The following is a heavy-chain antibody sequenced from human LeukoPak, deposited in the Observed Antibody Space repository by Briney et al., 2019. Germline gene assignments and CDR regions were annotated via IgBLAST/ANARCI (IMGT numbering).Heavy chain of an antibody. D-gene: IGHD4-17*01. Sequence: GGSLRLSCAASGLTFSSYWMSWVRQAPGKGLEWVANIKQDGSEKYYVDSVKGRFTISRDNAKNSLYLQMNSLRAEDTAVYYCATSNPQTYGDSDPRGQGTLVTVSS. J-gene: IGHJ4*02. CDR2: IKQDGSEK. CDR1: GLTFSSYW. V-gene: IGHV3-7*05. CDR3: ATSNPQTYGDSDP.